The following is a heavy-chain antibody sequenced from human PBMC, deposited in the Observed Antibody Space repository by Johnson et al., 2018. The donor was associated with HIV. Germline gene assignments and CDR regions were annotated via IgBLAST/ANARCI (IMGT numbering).Heavy chain of an antibody. J-gene: IGHJ3*02. V-gene: IGHV3-20*04. CDR1: GFTFDDYG. CDR2: INWNGGST. D-gene: IGHD3-10*01. CDR3: AREAGSGSYSPWRPDAFDI. Sequence: VQLVESGGGVVRPGGSLRLSCAASGFTFDDYGMSWVRQAPGKGLEWVSGINWNGGSTGYADSVNGRFTISRDNAKNSLYLQMNSLRAEDTGMYYCAREAGSGSYSPWRPDAFDIWGQGTMVTVSS.